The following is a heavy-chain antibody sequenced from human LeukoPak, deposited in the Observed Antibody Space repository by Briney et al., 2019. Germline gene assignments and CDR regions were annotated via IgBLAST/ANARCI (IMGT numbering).Heavy chain of an antibody. CDR1: GLSFSTYG. V-gene: IGHV3-30*02. Sequence: GGSLRLSCTASGLSFSTYGMHWVRQAPGKGLEWVAFIQFDGTDEHYAESVKGRFTISRDNSKNTLYLQMNSLRTEDTSIYYCAEDQKLQPFHYWGQGTLVTVSS. J-gene: IGHJ4*02. D-gene: IGHD1-1*01. CDR3: AEDQKLQPFHY. CDR2: IQFDGTDE.